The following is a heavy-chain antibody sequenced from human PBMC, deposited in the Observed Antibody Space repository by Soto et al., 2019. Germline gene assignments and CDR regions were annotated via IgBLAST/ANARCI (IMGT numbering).Heavy chain of an antibody. Sequence: ASVKVSCKVSGYTLTELSMHWVRQAPGKGLEWMGGFDPEDGETIYAQKFQGRVTMTEDTSTDTAYMELSSLRSEDTAVYYCATGATAPLLWFGVGVGAFDIWGQGTMVTVSS. V-gene: IGHV1-24*01. CDR3: ATGATAPLLWFGVGVGAFDI. D-gene: IGHD3-10*01. CDR1: GYTLTELS. J-gene: IGHJ3*02. CDR2: FDPEDGET.